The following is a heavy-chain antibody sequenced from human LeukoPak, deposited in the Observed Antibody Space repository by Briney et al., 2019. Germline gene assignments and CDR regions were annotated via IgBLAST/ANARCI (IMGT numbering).Heavy chain of an antibody. V-gene: IGHV4-59*08. CDR2: IYYSGST. D-gene: IGHD6-19*01. CDR3: ARLGYSSGFDY. CDR1: GGSISSYY. J-gene: IGHJ4*02. Sequence: SETLSLTCTVSGGSISSYYWSWIRQPRGKGLEWIGYIYYSGSTNYNPSLKSRVTISVDTSKNQFSLKLSSVTAADTAVYYCARLGYSSGFDYWRQGTLVTVSS.